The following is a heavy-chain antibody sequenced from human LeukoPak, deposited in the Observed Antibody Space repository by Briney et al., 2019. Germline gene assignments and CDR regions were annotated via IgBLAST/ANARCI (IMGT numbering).Heavy chain of an antibody. CDR1: GFSFSSYW. D-gene: IGHD2-15*01. J-gene: IGHJ4*02. Sequence: GGSLRLSCAGFGFSFSSYWMHWVRHAPGKGLVWVSRINSDGSSINYADSVKGRFTISRDNAKNTLYLQMNSLRAEDTAVYYCARPGYCSGGACYSKWGQGTLVTVSS. V-gene: IGHV3-74*01. CDR2: INSDGSSI. CDR3: ARPGYCSGGACYSK.